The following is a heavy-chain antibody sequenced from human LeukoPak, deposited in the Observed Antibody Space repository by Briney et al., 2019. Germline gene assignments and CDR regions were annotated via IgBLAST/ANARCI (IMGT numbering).Heavy chain of an antibody. D-gene: IGHD2-2*01. CDR2: IIPIFGTA. CDR1: GGTLSSYA. V-gene: IGHV1-69*13. J-gene: IGHJ4*02. CDR3: ARGGGQGYCSSTSCVDY. Sequence: GASVKVSCKASGGTLSSYAISWVRQAPGQGLEWMGGIIPIFGTANYAQKFQGRVTITADESTSTAYMHLSSLRSEDTAVYYCARGGGQGYCSSTSCVDYWGQGTLVTVSS.